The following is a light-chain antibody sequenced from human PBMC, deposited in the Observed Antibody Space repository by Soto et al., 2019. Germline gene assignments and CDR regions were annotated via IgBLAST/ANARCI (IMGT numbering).Light chain of an antibody. CDR3: SSYTTSNTLVV. CDR2: DVS. J-gene: IGLJ2*01. Sequence: QSVLTQPASVSGSPGQSITISYTGTSSDVGGYNYVSWYQQHPGKAPKLMIYDVSNRPSGVSDRFSGSKSGNTASLTISGLQAEDEADYFCSSYTTSNTLVVFGGGTKLTVL. V-gene: IGLV2-14*01. CDR1: SSDVGGYNY.